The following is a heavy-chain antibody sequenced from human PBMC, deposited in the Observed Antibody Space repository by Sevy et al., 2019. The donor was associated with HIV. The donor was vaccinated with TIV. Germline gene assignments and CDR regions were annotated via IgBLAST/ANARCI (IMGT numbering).Heavy chain of an antibody. V-gene: IGHV4-61*01. CDR2: IYYSGST. CDR3: ASRIAAAAFVS. J-gene: IGHJ4*02. Sequence: SENLSLTCTVSGGSVSSGSYYWSWIRQPPGKGLEWIGYIYYSGSTNYNPSLKSRVTISVDTSKNQFSLKLSSVTAADTAVYYCASRIAAAAFVSWGQGTLVTVSS. D-gene: IGHD6-13*01. CDR1: GGSVSSGSYY.